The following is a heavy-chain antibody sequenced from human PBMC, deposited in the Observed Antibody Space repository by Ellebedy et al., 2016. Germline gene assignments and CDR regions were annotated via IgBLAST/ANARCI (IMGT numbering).Heavy chain of an antibody. CDR1: GFTFSSYA. J-gene: IGHJ4*02. Sequence: GGSLRLSXAASGFTFSSYAMHWVRQAPGKGLEWVAVISYDGSNKYYADSVKGRFTISRDNSKNTLYLQMNSLRAEDTAVYYCAEIGGDDWLLGYWGQGTLVTVSS. V-gene: IGHV3-30-3*01. CDR3: AEIGGDDWLLGY. D-gene: IGHD3-9*01. CDR2: ISYDGSNK.